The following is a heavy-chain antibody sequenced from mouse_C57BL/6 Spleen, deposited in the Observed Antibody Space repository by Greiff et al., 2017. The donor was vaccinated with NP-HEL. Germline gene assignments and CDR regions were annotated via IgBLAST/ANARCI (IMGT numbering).Heavy chain of an antibody. D-gene: IGHD1-1*01. J-gene: IGHJ4*01. CDR3: ARRPLYGSSSYFYAMDY. Sequence: EVQLQQSGPVLVKPGASVKMSCKASGYTFTDYYMNWVKQSHGKSLEWIGVINPYNGGTSYNQKFKGKATLTVDKSSSTAYMELNSLTSEDSAVYYCARRPLYGSSSYFYAMDYWGQGTSVTVSS. V-gene: IGHV1-19*01. CDR1: GYTFTDYY. CDR2: INPYNGGT.